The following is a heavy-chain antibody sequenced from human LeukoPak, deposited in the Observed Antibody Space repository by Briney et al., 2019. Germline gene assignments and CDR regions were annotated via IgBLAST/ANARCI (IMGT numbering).Heavy chain of an antibody. V-gene: IGHV4-4*07. CDR2: IYTSGST. Sequence: SETLSLTCTVSGGSISSYYWSWIRQPAGKGLEWIGRIYTSGSTNYNPSLKSRVTMSVDTSKNQFSLKLGSVTAADTAVYYCARDRGYYDSSGYGNWFDPWGQGTLVTVSS. D-gene: IGHD3-22*01. CDR3: ARDRGYYDSSGYGNWFDP. CDR1: GGSISSYY. J-gene: IGHJ5*02.